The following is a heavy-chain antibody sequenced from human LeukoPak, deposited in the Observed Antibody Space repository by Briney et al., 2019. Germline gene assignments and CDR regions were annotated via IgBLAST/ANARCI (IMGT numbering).Heavy chain of an antibody. CDR3: ARDFREGYCSGGSCYGGFDY. CDR1: GFTFSSYA. Sequence: PGGSLRLSCAASGFTFSSYAMSWVRQAPGKGLEWVSVIYSGGNTYYADSVKGRFTISRDNSKNTLYLQMNSLRAEDTAVYYCARDFREGYCSGGSCYGGFDYWGQGTLVTVSS. V-gene: IGHV3-66*01. J-gene: IGHJ4*02. D-gene: IGHD2-15*01. CDR2: IYSGGNT.